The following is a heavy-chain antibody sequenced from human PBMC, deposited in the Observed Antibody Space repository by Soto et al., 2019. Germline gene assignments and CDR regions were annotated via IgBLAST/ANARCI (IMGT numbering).Heavy chain of an antibody. V-gene: IGHV3-30-3*01. Sequence: PGGSLRLSCAASGFTFSSYAMHWVRQAPGKGLEWVAVISYDGSNKYYADSVKGRFTISRDNSKNTLYLQMNSLRAEDTAVYYCARDGGRPPYYYGSGPYYYYGMDVWGQGTTVTV. J-gene: IGHJ6*02. CDR2: ISYDGSNK. D-gene: IGHD3-10*01. CDR3: ARDGGRPPYYYGSGPYYYYGMDV. CDR1: GFTFSSYA.